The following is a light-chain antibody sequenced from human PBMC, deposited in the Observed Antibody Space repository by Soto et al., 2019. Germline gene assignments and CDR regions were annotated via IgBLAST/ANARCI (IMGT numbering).Light chain of an antibody. J-gene: IGKJ4*01. Sequence: EIVLTQSPGTLSLSPGERATLSCRASQSVGYNYLAWYQQKPGQAPRLLIYGASSRSTGIPDRFSGSGSGTDFTLTISRLEPEEFAVYYCQQYGTSPHTFGGGTKVEIK. CDR3: QQYGTSPHT. CDR2: GAS. V-gene: IGKV3-20*01. CDR1: QSVGYNY.